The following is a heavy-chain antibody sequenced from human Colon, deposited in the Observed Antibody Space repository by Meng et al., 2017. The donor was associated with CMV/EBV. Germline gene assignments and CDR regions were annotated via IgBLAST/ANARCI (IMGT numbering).Heavy chain of an antibody. CDR3: AKGLSLSESDLLPY. V-gene: IGHV3-30*02. J-gene: IGHJ4*02. Sequence: GESLKISCAASGFAFSNAAMHWVRQAPGTGLEWVAYIRYDGTNKYYLESVKGRFTISRENSKNTLYLQMNSLRAEDTAVYFCAKGLSLSESDLLPYWGQGTLVTVSS. CDR1: GFAFSNAA. CDR2: IRYDGTNK. D-gene: IGHD2-21*02.